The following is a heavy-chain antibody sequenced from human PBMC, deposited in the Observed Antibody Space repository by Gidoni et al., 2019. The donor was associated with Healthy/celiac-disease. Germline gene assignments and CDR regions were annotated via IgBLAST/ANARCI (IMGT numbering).Heavy chain of an antibody. CDR3: ARLMGSGWYIDY. Sequence: QLQLQESGPGLVTPSETLSLTCPVTGGSISSSSYYWGWIRQPPGKGLELIGSIYYSGRTYYNPSLKSRVTIAVDTSKNQCSLKLSSVTAADTAVYYGARLMGSGWYIDYWGQGTLVTVSS. V-gene: IGHV4-39*01. D-gene: IGHD6-19*01. CDR2: IYYSGRT. CDR1: GGSISSSSYY. J-gene: IGHJ4*02.